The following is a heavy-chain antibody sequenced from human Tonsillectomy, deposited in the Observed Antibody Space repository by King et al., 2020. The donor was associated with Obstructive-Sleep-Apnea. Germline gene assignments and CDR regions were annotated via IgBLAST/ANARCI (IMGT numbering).Heavy chain of an antibody. CDR1: VFTFDDYA. J-gene: IGHJ4*02. D-gene: IGHD2-21*01. Sequence: MQLVESGGGLVQPGRSLRLSCAASVFTFDDYAMHWFRQAPGKGLEWVSVISWNSGSIGYADSVKGRFTLSRDNAKNSLYLQMNSLRAEDTALYYCAKDCSLCWYGVGFDDWGQGTLVTVSS. CDR3: AKDCSLCWYGVGFDD. CDR2: ISWNSGSI. V-gene: IGHV3-9*01.